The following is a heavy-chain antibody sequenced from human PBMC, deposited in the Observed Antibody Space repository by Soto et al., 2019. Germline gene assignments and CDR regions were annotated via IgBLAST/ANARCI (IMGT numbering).Heavy chain of an antibody. CDR2: VSPIFGTA. V-gene: IGHV1-69*06. CDR3: ARDFGSPVLRFSPPLLY. Sequence: GASVKVSCKASGGTSSSYAISWVGQAPGQGREWMGGVSPIFGTANYAQKFQGRDTITADKSTSTAYMELSSLRSEDTAVYYCARDFGSPVLRFSPPLLYWGQGTLVTVS. J-gene: IGHJ4*02. D-gene: IGHD3-3*01. CDR1: GGTSSSYA.